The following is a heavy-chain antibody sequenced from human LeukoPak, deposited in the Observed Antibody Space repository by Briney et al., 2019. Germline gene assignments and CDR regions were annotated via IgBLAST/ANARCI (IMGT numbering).Heavy chain of an antibody. D-gene: IGHD4-23*01. V-gene: IGHV1-18*01. J-gene: IGHJ4*02. Sequence: ASVKVSCKASGYTFTSYGISWVRQAPGQGLEWMGWISAYNGNTNYAQKLQGRVTMTTDTSTSTAYMELRSLRSDDTAVYYCARVKGDYGGSYYFDYWGQGTLVTVSS. CDR1: GYTFTSYG. CDR3: ARVKGDYGGSYYFDY. CDR2: ISAYNGNT.